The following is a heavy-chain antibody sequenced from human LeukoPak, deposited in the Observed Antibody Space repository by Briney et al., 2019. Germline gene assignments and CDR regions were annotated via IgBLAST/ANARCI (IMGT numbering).Heavy chain of an antibody. CDR1: GYSFTDYY. J-gene: IGHJ4*02. D-gene: IGHD3-10*01. CDR3: ARGREIHGGSDTKLDDY. CDR2: ISPRSGDT. V-gene: IGHV1-2*02. Sequence: GASVKVSCKASGYSFTDYYMHWVRQAPGQGRECMGWISPRSGDTSYAQKFQGRVTMTRDTSINTVDMDLSGLTSDDTAVFYCARGREIHGGSDTKLDDYWGQGTLVTVSS.